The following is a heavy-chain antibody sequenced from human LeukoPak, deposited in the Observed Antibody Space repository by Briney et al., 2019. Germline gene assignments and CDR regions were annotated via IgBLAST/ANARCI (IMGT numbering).Heavy chain of an antibody. Sequence: GGSLRLSCAASGFTFSSYAMSWVRQAPGKGLEWVSAISGSGGSTYYVDSVKGRFTISRDNSKNTLFLQMNSLRAEDTAVYYCAKHAGYSSANSWFDPWGQGTLVTVSS. CDR3: AKHAGYSSANSWFDP. D-gene: IGHD6-19*01. CDR2: ISGSGGST. V-gene: IGHV3-23*01. J-gene: IGHJ5*02. CDR1: GFTFSSYA.